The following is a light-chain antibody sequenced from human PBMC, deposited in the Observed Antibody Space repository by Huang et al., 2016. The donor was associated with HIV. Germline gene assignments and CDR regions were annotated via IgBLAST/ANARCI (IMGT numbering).Light chain of an antibody. CDR1: QDISDY. Sequence: DIQMTQSPSSLSASVGDRVTSTCQASQDISDYLNWYRQKPGKVPKLLIYDASNLQIGVPSRFSGSGSGTDFTFTISNLQPEDVRTYYCQQYESLPYVLGQGTKLEIK. V-gene: IGKV1-33*01. CDR2: DAS. J-gene: IGKJ2*01. CDR3: QQYESLPYV.